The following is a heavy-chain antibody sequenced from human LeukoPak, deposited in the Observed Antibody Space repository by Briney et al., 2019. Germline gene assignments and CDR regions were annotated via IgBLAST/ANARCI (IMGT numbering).Heavy chain of an antibody. CDR2: FSGGGGST. CDR1: GFTCSSYA. Sequence: GRSLRLSSASAGFTCSSYAMTWVRQVPGKGLEWVSSFSGGGGSTYYADSGKGRFTIYRDNSKNMVYLQMNSLRAEHTAVYYCAKDLDGYHESYFGSWGQGTLVTVST. CDR3: AKDLDGYHESYFGS. D-gene: IGHD5-24*01. J-gene: IGHJ4*02. V-gene: IGHV3-23*01.